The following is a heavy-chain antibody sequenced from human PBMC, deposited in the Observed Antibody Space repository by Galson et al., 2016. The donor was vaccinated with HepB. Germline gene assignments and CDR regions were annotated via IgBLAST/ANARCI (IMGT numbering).Heavy chain of an antibody. D-gene: IGHD2-21*01. J-gene: IGHJ5*02. CDR3: ARDAAYCGPTTCHSGWFDP. CDR2: IHSGGTT. V-gene: IGHV3-53*01. Sequence: SLRLSCATSGFTVSTNSMSWVRQAPGRGLEWVSLIHSGGTTYYADSVKGRYTTSRDNSKNTLYLHMNSLRAEDTAVYYCARDAAYCGPTTCHSGWFDPWGQGTLVTVSS. CDR1: GFTVSTNS.